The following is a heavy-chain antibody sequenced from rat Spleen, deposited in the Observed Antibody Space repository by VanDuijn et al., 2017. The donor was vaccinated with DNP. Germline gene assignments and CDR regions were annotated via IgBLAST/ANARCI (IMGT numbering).Heavy chain of an antibody. Sequence: EVQLVEIGGGLVQPGRSLKLSCVASGFTFSHYWMFWIRQAPGRGLEWVASISTSGGSTYYRDSVKGRFTISRDNAKSTLYLQMDSLRSEDTATYYCATERDYGGYYFDYWGQGVMVTVSS. CDR1: GFTFSHYW. D-gene: IGHD1-11*01. J-gene: IGHJ2*01. V-gene: IGHV5-58*01. CDR3: ATERDYGGYYFDY. CDR2: ISTSGGST.